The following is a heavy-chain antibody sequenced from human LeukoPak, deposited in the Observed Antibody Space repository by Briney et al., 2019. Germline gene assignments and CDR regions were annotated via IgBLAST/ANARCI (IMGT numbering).Heavy chain of an antibody. CDR1: GFTVSSNS. V-gene: IGHV3-66*01. J-gene: IGHJ3*02. CDR3: ARDRFRRDGYNYGRDGAFDI. D-gene: IGHD5-24*01. CDR2: IYSDNT. Sequence: GGSLRLSCTVSGFTVSSNSMSWVRQAPGKGLEWVSFIYSDNTHYSDSVKGRFTISRDNSKNTLYLQMNSLRAEDTAVYYCARDRFRRDGYNYGRDGAFDIWGQGTMVTVSS.